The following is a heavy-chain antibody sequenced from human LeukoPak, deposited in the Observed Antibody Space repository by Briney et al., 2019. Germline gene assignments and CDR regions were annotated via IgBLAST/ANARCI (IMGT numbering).Heavy chain of an antibody. D-gene: IGHD4-17*01. CDR3: ARGTQHDYGKKDRRSGAFDI. CDR1: GGSFSGYY. J-gene: IGHJ3*02. V-gene: IGHV4-34*01. CDR2: INHSGST. Sequence: SSETLSLTCAVYGGSFSGYYWSWIRQPPGKGLEWIGEINHSGSTNYNPSLKSRVTISVDTSKNQFSLKLSSVTAADTAVYYCARGTQHDYGKKDRRSGAFDIWGQGTMVTVSS.